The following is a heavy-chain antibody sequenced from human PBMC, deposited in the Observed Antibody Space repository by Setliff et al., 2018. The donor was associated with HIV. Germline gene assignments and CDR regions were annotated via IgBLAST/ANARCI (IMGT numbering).Heavy chain of an antibody. CDR2: IIHSGTT. Sequence: PSETLSLTCAVYGGSFSGYYWSWIRQPPGKGLEWIGEIIHSGTTNYNPSLESRVTISVDTSKNQFSLKMTSVTAADTAVYYCARHGVVTTEDLFVLWGQGTMVTVSS. D-gene: IGHD3-22*01. CDR3: ARHGVVTTEDLFVL. J-gene: IGHJ3*01. V-gene: IGHV4-34*12. CDR1: GGSFSGYY.